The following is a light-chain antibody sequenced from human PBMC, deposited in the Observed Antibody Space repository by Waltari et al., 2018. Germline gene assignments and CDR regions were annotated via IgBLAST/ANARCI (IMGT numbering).Light chain of an antibody. J-gene: IGKJ4*01. CDR3: QQYHHWPLT. CDR1: QSFSTN. V-gene: IGKV3-15*01. Sequence: EILLTQSPATLSVSPGERATLSCRASQSFSTNLAWYQQKPGPVPSLIIYAASTRASGVAARFSGSGSGTEFTLTISSLQSEDFAVYYCQQYHHWPLTFGGGTEVEIK. CDR2: AAS.